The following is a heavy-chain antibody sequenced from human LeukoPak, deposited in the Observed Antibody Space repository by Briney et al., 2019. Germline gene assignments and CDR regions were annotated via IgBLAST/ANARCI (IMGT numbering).Heavy chain of an antibody. V-gene: IGHV1-69*13. CDR1: GGTFSSYA. D-gene: IGHD6-6*01. Sequence: GASVKVSCKASGGTFSSYAISWVRQAPGQGLEWMGGIIPIFGTANYAQKFQGRVTITADESTSTAYMELSSLRSEDTAVYYCATFGRGGQLGHWYFDLWGRGTLVTVSS. CDR3: ATFGRGGQLGHWYFDL. J-gene: IGHJ2*01. CDR2: IIPIFGTA.